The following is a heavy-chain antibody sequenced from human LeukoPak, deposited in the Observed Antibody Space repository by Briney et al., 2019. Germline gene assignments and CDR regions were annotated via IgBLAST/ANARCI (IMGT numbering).Heavy chain of an antibody. J-gene: IGHJ4*02. CDR2: ISAYNGNT. Sequence: ASVKVSCKASGYTFTSYGISWVRQAPGQGLEWIGWISAYNGNTNYAQKLQGRVTMTTDTSTSTAYMELRSLRSDDTAVYYCARVLYSSGCFIFDYWGQGTLVTVSS. CDR3: ARVLYSSGCFIFDY. D-gene: IGHD6-19*01. CDR1: GYTFTSYG. V-gene: IGHV1-18*01.